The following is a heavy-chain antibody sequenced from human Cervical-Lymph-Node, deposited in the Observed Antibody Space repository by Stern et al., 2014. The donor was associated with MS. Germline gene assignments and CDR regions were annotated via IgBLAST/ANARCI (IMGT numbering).Heavy chain of an antibody. CDR1: GGTFSSSYA. Sequence: QVQLVQSGAEVMTPGSSVKVSCKASGGTFSSSYAVSLVRQAPGQGLEWMGRIIPILHLPFYAQRFQPSPTITSAHSPCPVYMNLTNLTSEDTAVYYCARGTVSNRPAATLHNLFDPWGQGTLVTVSS. V-gene: IGHV1-69*04. CDR3: ARGTVSNRPAATLHNLFDP. CDR2: IIPILHLP. D-gene: IGHD2-15*01. J-gene: IGHJ5*02.